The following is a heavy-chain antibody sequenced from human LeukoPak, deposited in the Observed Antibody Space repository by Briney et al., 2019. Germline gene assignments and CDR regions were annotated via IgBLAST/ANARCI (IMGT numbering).Heavy chain of an antibody. CDR2: ISSSGSTI. D-gene: IGHD3-10*01. CDR3: ARWGPGDGSGSRTFDP. V-gene: IGHV3-48*03. Sequence: PGGSLRLSCAASGFTFSSYEMNWVRQAPGKGLEWVSYISSSGSTIYYADSVKGRFTISRDNAKNSLYLQMNSLRAEDTAVYYCARWGPGDGSGSRTFDPWGQGTLVTVSS. CDR1: GFTFSSYE. J-gene: IGHJ5*02.